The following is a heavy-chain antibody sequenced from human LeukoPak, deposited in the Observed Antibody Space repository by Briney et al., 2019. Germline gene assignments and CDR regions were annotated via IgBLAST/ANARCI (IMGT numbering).Heavy chain of an antibody. D-gene: IGHD6-13*01. J-gene: IGHJ4*02. CDR3: VSSSWAFDF. CDR1: SGSISSSPYY. CDR2: IHHSGRT. V-gene: IGHV4-39*01. Sequence: SETLSLTCIVSSGSISSSPYYWGWVRQPPGKGLEWIGSIHHSGRTYYNPSLKSRVAISVDTARNQFSLRVPSVTAADTAVCYCVSSSWAFDFWGQGTLVSVSS.